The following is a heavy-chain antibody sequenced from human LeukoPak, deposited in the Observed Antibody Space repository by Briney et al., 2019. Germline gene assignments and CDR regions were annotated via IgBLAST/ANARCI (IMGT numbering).Heavy chain of an antibody. J-gene: IGHJ5*02. CDR2: IYYSGSI. Sequence: ASETLSLTCTVSGGSISSYYWSWIRQPPGKGLEWIGYIYYSGSINYNPSLKSRVTISVDTSKNQFSLKLSSVTAADTAVYYCARDRGGYYDSSGYYDRFDPWGQGTLVTVSS. V-gene: IGHV4-59*01. D-gene: IGHD3-22*01. CDR1: GGSISSYY. CDR3: ARDRGGYYDSSGYYDRFDP.